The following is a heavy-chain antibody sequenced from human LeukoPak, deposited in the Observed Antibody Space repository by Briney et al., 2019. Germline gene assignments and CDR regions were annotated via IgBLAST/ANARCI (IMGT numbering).Heavy chain of an antibody. CDR3: ARGHCSGGSCYSFGDAFDI. CDR2: IYYSGST. Sequence: SETLSLTCTVSGGSISSGGYYWSWIRQHPGKGLEWIGYIYYSGSTYYNPSLKSRVTISVDTSKNQFSLKLSSVTAADTAVYYCARGHCSGGSCYSFGDAFDIWGQGTMVTVSS. V-gene: IGHV4-31*03. D-gene: IGHD2-15*01. CDR1: GGSISSGGYY. J-gene: IGHJ3*02.